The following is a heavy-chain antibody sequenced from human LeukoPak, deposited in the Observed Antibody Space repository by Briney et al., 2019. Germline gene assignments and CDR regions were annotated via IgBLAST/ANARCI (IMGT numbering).Heavy chain of an antibody. V-gene: IGHV1-18*01. CDR2: ISAYNGNT. CDR1: GYTFTSYG. Sequence: GASVKVSCKASGYTFTSYGISWVRQAPGQGLEWMGWISAYNGNTNYAQKLQGRVTMTTDTSTSTAYMELRSLRSDDTAVYYCARDLACWRSGGSCYAGFDYWGQGTLVTVSS. CDR3: ARDLACWRSGGSCYAGFDY. J-gene: IGHJ4*02. D-gene: IGHD2-15*01.